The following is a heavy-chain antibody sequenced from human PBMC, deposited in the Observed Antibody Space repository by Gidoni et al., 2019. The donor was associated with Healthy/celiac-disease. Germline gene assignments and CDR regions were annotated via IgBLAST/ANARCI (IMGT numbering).Heavy chain of an antibody. CDR1: GFTFSSYS. Sequence: EVPLVESGGGLVQTGGSLSLSGAASGFTFSSYSRHWVRQAPGTGLDWGSDISSSSGIICYADSVKGRFTISRVNAKNSLYLQMNSLSGEDTAVYYCARYLGQLRFDYWGQGTLVTVSS. CDR2: ISSSSGII. D-gene: IGHD1-26*01. CDR3: ARYLGQLRFDY. V-gene: IGHV3-48*01. J-gene: IGHJ4*02.